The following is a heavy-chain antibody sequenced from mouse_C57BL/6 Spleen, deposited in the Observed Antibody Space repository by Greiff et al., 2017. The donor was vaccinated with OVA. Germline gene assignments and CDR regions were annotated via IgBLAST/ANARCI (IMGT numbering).Heavy chain of an antibody. Sequence: DVKLVESGGGLVKPGGSLKLSCAASGFTFSDYGMHWVRQAPEKGLEWVAYISSGSSTIYYADTVKGRFTISRDNAKNTLFLQMTSLRSEDTAMYYCARREIYDYDGVFAYWGQGTLVTVSA. CDR2: ISSGSSTI. CDR3: ARREIYDYDGVFAY. CDR1: GFTFSDYG. V-gene: IGHV5-17*01. D-gene: IGHD2-4*01. J-gene: IGHJ3*01.